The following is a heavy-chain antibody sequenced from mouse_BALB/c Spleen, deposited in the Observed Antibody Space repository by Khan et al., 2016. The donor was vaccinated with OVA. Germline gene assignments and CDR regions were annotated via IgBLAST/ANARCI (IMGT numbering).Heavy chain of an antibody. V-gene: IGHV3-8*02. CDR1: GDSITSGY. J-gene: IGHJ3*01. Sequence: EVQLQASGPSLVKPSQTLSLTCSVTGDSITSGYWNWIRKFPGNKLEYMGYIIYTGYTYYNPSLQSRISITRHTSKNQYYLQLNSVSDEDTATYYCARSTYRYAFVYWGQGTLVTVS. D-gene: IGHD2-14*01. CDR2: IIYTGYT. CDR3: ARSTYRYAFVY.